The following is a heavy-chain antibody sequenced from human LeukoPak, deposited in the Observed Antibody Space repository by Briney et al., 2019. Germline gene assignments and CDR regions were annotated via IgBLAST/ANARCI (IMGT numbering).Heavy chain of an antibody. CDR1: GFTFSSNG. V-gene: IGHV3-30*18. CDR2: VSYDGGKK. D-gene: IGHD2-21*02. J-gene: IGHJ1*01. CDR3: AKPAYCGGDCYSSPFQH. Sequence: GRSLTLSCAASGFTFSSNGMHWVRQAPGKGLEWVAFVSYDGGKKYYADSVKGRFTISRDNSKNTLYLQMNSLRAEDTAVYYCAKPAYCGGDCYSSPFQHWGQGTLVTVSS.